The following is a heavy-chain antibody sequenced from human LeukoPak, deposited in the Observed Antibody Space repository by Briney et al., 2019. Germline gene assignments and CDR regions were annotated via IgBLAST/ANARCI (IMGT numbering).Heavy chain of an antibody. CDR3: ARTNLGSGWRFDY. V-gene: IGHV3-74*01. CDR2: INTDGSHT. D-gene: IGHD6-19*01. J-gene: IGHJ4*02. CDR1: GFTFSSYW. Sequence: PGGSLRLSCAASGFTFSSYWIHWVRQAPGKGLVWVSRINTDGSHTAYADSVKGRFTISRDNAKNSLYLQMNSLRAEDTAVYYCARTNLGSGWRFDYWGQGTLVTVSS.